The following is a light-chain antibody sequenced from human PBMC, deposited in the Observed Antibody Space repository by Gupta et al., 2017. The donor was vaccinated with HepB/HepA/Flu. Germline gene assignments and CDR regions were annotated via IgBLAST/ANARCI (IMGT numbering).Light chain of an antibody. CDR1: QSVSSY. CDR2: DAS. J-gene: IGKJ4*01. Sequence: IVFTQSPATLSLSPGERATLSCRASQSVSSYLAWYQQKPGQAPRLLIHDASNRATGIPARCSGSGSGTDFTLTISSLEPEDFAVYYCQQRSNWPPLTFGGGTKVEIK. CDR3: QQRSNWPPLT. V-gene: IGKV3-11*01.